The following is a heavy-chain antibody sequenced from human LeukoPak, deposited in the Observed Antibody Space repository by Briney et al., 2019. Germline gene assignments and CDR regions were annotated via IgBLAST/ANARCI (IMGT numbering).Heavy chain of an antibody. CDR2: VFYSGGT. J-gene: IGHJ5*01. Sequence: PSETLSLTCTVSGDSMNSFTYFWTWIRQHPGKGLEWIGYVFYSGGTYLNPSLKRRLTMSSDTPNNQFTLHPTSVTAADTAVYYCARGGRGYSYGLDSWGQGIPVTVSS. V-gene: IGHV4-31*03. CDR1: GDSMNSFTYF. D-gene: IGHD5-18*01. CDR3: ARGGRGYSYGLDS.